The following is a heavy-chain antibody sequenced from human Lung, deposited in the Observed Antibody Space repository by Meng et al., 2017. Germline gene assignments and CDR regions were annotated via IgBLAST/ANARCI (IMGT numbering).Heavy chain of an antibody. D-gene: IGHD4-11*01. CDR3: ARGPTTMAHDFDY. CDR2: INHSGST. V-gene: IGHV4-34*01. CDR1: GGSFSDYY. J-gene: IGHJ4*02. Sequence: QVALQQWGAGLLKPSETLSLTCVVSGGSFSDYYWSWIRQPPGKGLEWIGEINHSGSTNYNPSLESRATISVDTSQNNFSLKLSSVTAADSAVYYCARGPTTMAHDFDYWGQGTLVTVSS.